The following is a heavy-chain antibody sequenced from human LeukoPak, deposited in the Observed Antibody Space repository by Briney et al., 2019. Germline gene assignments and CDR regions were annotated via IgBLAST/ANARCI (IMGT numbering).Heavy chain of an antibody. CDR1: GFTFSSYG. CDR3: AKQQNPGIAAAGTFDP. CDR2: ISGSGGST. D-gene: IGHD6-13*01. V-gene: IGHV3-23*01. J-gene: IGHJ5*02. Sequence: GGSLRLSCAASGFTFSSYGMHWVRQAPGKGLEWVSAISGSGGSTYYADSVKGRFTISRDNSKNTLYLQMNSLRAEDTAVYYCAKQQNPGIAAAGTFDPWGQGTLVTVSS.